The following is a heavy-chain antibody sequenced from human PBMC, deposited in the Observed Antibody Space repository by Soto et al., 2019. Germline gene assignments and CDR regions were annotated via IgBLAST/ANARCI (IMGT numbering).Heavy chain of an antibody. CDR3: ERDKGWEPTDY. J-gene: IGHJ4*02. V-gene: IGHV1-18*01. CDR2: ISAYNGNT. CDR1: GYTFASYG. D-gene: IGHD1-26*01. Sequence: QVQLVQSGAEVKKPGASVKVSCKASGYTFASYGISWVRQAPGQGLEWMGWISAYNGNTNYAQKLKGRVTMTTDTAASTGYMELRSLRSDDTAVYYCERDKGWEPTDYWGQGTLVTVSS.